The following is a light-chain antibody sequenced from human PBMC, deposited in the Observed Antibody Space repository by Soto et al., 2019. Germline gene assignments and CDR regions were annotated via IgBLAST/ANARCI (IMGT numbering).Light chain of an antibody. V-gene: IGLV2-14*01. J-gene: IGLJ2*01. Sequence: QSALTQPASVSGSPGQSITISCTGTSSDVGGYDYVSWYQQYPGKAPKLMIYEVSNRPSGVSNRFSGSKSGNTASLTISGLRAEDEADYYCSSFGGTIRVFGGGTQLTVL. CDR2: EVS. CDR1: SSDVGGYDY. CDR3: SSFGGTIRV.